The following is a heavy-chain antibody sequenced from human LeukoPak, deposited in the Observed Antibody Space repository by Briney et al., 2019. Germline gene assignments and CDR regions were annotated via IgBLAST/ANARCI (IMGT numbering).Heavy chain of an antibody. CDR2: IYTSGST. CDR3: ARVVVPAAIGWRIFAFDI. CDR1: GGSISSGSYY. V-gene: IGHV4-61*02. D-gene: IGHD2-2*01. J-gene: IGHJ3*02. Sequence: PSQTLSLTCTVSGGSISSGSYYWSWIRQPAGKGLEWIGRIYTSGSTNYNPSLKSRVTISVDTSKNQFPLKLSSVAAADTAVYYCARVVVPAAIGWRIFAFDIWGQGTMVTVSS.